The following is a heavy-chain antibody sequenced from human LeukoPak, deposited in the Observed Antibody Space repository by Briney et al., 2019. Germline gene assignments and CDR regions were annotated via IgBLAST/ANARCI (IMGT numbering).Heavy chain of an antibody. Sequence: GASVKVSCKASGGTFGSYAISWVRQAPGQGLEWMGRIIPILGIANYAQKFQGRVTITADKSTSTAYMELSSLRSEDTAVYYCARDRGSGWYSVDYFDYWGQGTLVTVSS. D-gene: IGHD6-19*01. J-gene: IGHJ4*02. CDR1: GGTFGSYA. CDR2: IIPILGIA. V-gene: IGHV1-69*04. CDR3: ARDRGSGWYSVDYFDY.